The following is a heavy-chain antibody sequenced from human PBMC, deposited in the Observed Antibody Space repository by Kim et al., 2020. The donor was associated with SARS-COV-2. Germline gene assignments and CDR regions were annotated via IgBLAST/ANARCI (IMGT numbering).Heavy chain of an antibody. D-gene: IGHD6-13*01. CDR3: ARGRPPRGYSSSCPPPGAGYFQH. V-gene: IGHV4-34*01. CDR1: GGSFSGYY. CDR2: INHSGST. Sequence: SETLSLTCAVYGGSFSGYYWSWIRQPPGKGLEWIGEINHSGSTNYNPSLKSRVTISVDTSKNQFSLKLSSVTAADTAVYYCARGRPPRGYSSSCPPPGAGYFQHWGQGTLVTVSS. J-gene: IGHJ1*01.